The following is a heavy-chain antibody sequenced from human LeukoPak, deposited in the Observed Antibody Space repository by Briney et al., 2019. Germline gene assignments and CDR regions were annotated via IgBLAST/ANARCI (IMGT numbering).Heavy chain of an antibody. CDR3: ARGSQVQLPESFDY. V-gene: IGHV4-59*08. Sequence: SETLSLTCTVSGGSISSYYWSWIRQPPGKGLEWIGYIYYSGSTNYNPSLKSRVTISVDTSKNQFSLKLSSVTAADTAVYYCARGSQVQLPESFDYWGQGTLVTVSS. CDR1: GGSISSYY. D-gene: IGHD2-2*01. J-gene: IGHJ4*02. CDR2: IYYSGST.